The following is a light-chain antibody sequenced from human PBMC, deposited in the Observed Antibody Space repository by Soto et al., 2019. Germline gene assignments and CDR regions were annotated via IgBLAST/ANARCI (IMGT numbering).Light chain of an antibody. J-gene: IGKJ5*01. CDR1: QSVSTF. CDR2: DAS. V-gene: IGKV3-11*01. Sequence: VLTQSPATLSVSPGDRATLSCRASQSVSTFLAWYQHKTGQAPRLLIYDASNRATGIPDRLSGSGSETDLNLTISRLEPEDFAVYYCQHRMNWPLTCGQGTRLEIK. CDR3: QHRMNWPLT.